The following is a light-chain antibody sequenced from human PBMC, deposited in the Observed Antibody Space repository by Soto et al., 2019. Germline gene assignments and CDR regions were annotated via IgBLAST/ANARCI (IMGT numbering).Light chain of an antibody. J-gene: IGLJ2*01. V-gene: IGLV2-14*01. CDR2: NVS. CDR1: SSDVGGYNY. CDR3: SSFTSRNTVL. Sequence: QSVLTQPASVSGSPGQSITISCTGTSSDVGGYNYVSWYQQHPGKAPKLIIYNVSNRPSGVSNRFSGSKSGNTASLTISGLQAEDEGHYYCSSFTSRNTVLFGGGTKLTVL.